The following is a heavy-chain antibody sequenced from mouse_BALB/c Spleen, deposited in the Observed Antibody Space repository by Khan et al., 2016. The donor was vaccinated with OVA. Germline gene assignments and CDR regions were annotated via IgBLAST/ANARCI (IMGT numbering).Heavy chain of an antibody. V-gene: IGHV3-2*02. CDR2: ISYSGST. CDR1: GYSITSDYA. CDR3: ARSIMAN. J-gene: IGHJ2*01. Sequence: LQESGPGLVKPAQSLSLTCTVTGYSITSDYAWNWIRQFPGNKLEWMGYISYSGSTSYKQSLKSRISITRDTSKNQFFLQLIPATTEDTATYYCARSIMANWGQGTTLTVSS.